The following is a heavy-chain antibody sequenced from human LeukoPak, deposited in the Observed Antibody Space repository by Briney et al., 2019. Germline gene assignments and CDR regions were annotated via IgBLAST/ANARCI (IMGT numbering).Heavy chain of an antibody. CDR3: ARVPMEYQLLRDYVFDY. D-gene: IGHD2-2*01. Sequence: SETLSLTCTVSGGSISSGGYYWSWIRQHPGKGLEWIGYIYYSGSTYYNPSLKSRVTISVDTSKNQFSLKLSSVTAADTAVSYCARVPMEYQLLRDYVFDYWGQGTLVTVSS. CDR2: IYYSGST. V-gene: IGHV4-31*03. J-gene: IGHJ4*02. CDR1: GGSISSGGYY.